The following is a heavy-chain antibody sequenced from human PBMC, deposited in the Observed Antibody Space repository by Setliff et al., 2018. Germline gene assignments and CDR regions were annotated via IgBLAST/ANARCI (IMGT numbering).Heavy chain of an antibody. D-gene: IGHD6-19*01. CDR1: GGSISSYY. CDR2: IYIGGSA. CDR3: AREQWLDPPGYYYMDV. V-gene: IGHV4-4*07. Sequence: PSETLSLTCTVSGGSISSYYWSWIRQPAGKGLEWIGHIYIGGSANYNPSLKGRVTMSIDTSKNQFSLKLNSVTAADMAVYYCAREQWLDPPGYYYMDVWAKGTTVTSP. J-gene: IGHJ6*03.